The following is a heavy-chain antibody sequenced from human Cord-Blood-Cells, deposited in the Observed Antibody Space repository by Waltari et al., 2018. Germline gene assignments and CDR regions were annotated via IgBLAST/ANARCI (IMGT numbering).Heavy chain of an antibody. CDR1: GYTFTGYY. D-gene: IGHD2-15*01. J-gene: IGHJ4*02. V-gene: IGHV1-2*02. Sequence: QVQLVQSGAEVKKPGASVKVSCKASGYTFTGYYMHWVRQAPGQGLEWRGWIDPNGGGTNYAQKFQGRVTMTRDTSISTAYMELGRLRSDDTAVYYCASVVDYESFDYWGQGTLVTVSS. CDR3: ASVVDYESFDY. CDR2: IDPNGGGT.